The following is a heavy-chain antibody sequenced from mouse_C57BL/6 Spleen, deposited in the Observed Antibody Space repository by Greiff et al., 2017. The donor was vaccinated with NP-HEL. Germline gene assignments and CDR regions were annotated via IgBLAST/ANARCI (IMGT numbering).Heavy chain of an antibody. J-gene: IGHJ2*01. Sequence: EVKLVESGGDLVKPGGSLKLSCAASGFTFSSYGMSWVRQTPDKRLEWVATISSGGSYTYYPDSVKGRFPISRDNAKNTLYLQMSSLKSEDTAMYYCARHGNWEDYFDYWGQGTTLTVSS. V-gene: IGHV5-6*01. CDR1: GFTFSSYG. D-gene: IGHD4-1*01. CDR3: ARHGNWEDYFDY. CDR2: ISSGGSYT.